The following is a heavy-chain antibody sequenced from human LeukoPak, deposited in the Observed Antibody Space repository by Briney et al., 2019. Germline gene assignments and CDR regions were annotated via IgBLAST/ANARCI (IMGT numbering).Heavy chain of an antibody. V-gene: IGHV3-7*01. CDR3: ARDTTHTHYGDAFDL. CDR2: INQDGSEK. Sequence: PGGSLRLSCAGSGFTFSTYLMSWVRQAPGKGLEWVGNINQDGSEKNFVDSVKGRFTISRDNAKNSLYLQLNRLRVEDTATYFCARDTTHTHYGDAFDLWGQGTLVAVSS. CDR1: GFTFSTYL. D-gene: IGHD4-17*01. J-gene: IGHJ3*01.